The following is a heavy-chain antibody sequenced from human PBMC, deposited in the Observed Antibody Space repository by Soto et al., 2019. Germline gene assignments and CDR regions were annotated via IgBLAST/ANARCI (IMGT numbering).Heavy chain of an antibody. Sequence: QVQLQQWGAGLLKPSETLSLTCAVYGGSFSGYYWSWIRQPPGKGLEWIGEINHSGSTNYNPSLKSRVTISVDTSKNQFSLKLSSVTAADTPVYYCARGREDIVVVVAATFYYYYYMDVWGIGTTVTVSS. CDR3: ARGREDIVVVVAATFYYYYYMDV. CDR2: INHSGST. V-gene: IGHV4-34*01. J-gene: IGHJ6*03. CDR1: GGSFSGYY. D-gene: IGHD2-15*01.